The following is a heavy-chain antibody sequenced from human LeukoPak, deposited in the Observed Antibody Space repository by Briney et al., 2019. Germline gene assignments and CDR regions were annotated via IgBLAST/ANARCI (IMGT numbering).Heavy chain of an antibody. Sequence: GGSLRLSCAASGFTFSSYEMNWVRQAPGKGLEWVSYISSSGSTIYYADSVKGRFTISRDNAKNSLYLQMNSLRAEDTAVYYCARDAKYCRSTSCRDAFDIWGQGTMVTVSS. D-gene: IGHD2-2*01. V-gene: IGHV3-48*03. CDR2: ISSSGSTI. J-gene: IGHJ3*02. CDR3: ARDAKYCRSTSCRDAFDI. CDR1: GFTFSSYE.